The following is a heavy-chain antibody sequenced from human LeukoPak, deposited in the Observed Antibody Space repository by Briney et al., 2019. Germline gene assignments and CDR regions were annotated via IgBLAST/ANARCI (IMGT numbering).Heavy chain of an antibody. J-gene: IGHJ4*02. CDR1: GFTFSSNA. CDR3: AKGLSSISLGLFDY. V-gene: IGHV3-23*01. CDR2: VSGSGGST. Sequence: GGSLRLSCVASGFTFSSNAMNWVRQAPGKGLEWVSGVSGSGGSTYYADSVKGRFTISRDNSKNTLYLQMNSLRAEDTAVYYCAKGLSSISLGLFDYWGQGTLVTVSS. D-gene: IGHD6-13*01.